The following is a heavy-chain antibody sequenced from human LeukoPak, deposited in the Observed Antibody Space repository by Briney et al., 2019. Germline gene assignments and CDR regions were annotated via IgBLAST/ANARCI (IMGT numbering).Heavy chain of an antibody. CDR1: GFTFSSYS. CDR3: ARDRGQWLVRTYDAFDI. Sequence: GGSLRLSCAASGFTFSSYSMNWVRQAPGKGLEWVSSISSSSSYIYYADSVKGRFTIPRDNAKNSLYLRMNSLRAEDTAVYYCARDRGQWLVRTYDAFDIWGQGTMVTVSS. CDR2: ISSSSSYI. J-gene: IGHJ3*02. D-gene: IGHD6-19*01. V-gene: IGHV3-21*01.